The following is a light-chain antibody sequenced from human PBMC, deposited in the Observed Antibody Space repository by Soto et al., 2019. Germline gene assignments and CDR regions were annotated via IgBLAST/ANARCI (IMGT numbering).Light chain of an antibody. V-gene: IGKV1-5*03. CDR3: QQYDNDSWT. CDR1: QTISSW. CDR2: KAS. Sequence: DIQLTQSPSTLSASVGDRVIITCRASQTISSWLAWYQQKPGKATNLLIYKASALKSGVPSRFSGSGSGTEFTLTISRLQPDDFATYYCQQYDNDSWTFGQGTKVEIK. J-gene: IGKJ1*01.